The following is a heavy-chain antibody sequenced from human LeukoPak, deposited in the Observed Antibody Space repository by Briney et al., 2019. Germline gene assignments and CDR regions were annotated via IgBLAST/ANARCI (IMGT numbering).Heavy chain of an antibody. CDR1: GYTFTSYG. V-gene: IGHV1-18*01. J-gene: IGHJ4*02. Sequence: ASVKVSCKASGYTFTSYGISWVRQAPGQGLEWMGWISAYNGNTNYAQKLQGRVTMTTDTSTSTAYMELRSLRSDDTAVYYCARGERGGYCSGNSCYYFDYWGQGTLVTVSS. CDR2: ISAYNGNT. CDR3: ARGERGGYCSGNSCYYFDY. D-gene: IGHD2-15*01.